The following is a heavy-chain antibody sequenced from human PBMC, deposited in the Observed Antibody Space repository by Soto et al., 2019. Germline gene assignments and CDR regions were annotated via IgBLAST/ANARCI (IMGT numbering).Heavy chain of an antibody. J-gene: IGHJ6*02. CDR3: ARGAMVLYYYYYYGMDV. D-gene: IGHD3-10*01. CDR1: GGSFSGYY. Sequence: SETLSLTCAVYGGSFSGYYWSWIRQPPGKGLEWIGEINHSGSTNYNPSLKSRVTISVDTSKNQFSLKLSSVTAADTAVYYCARGAMVLYYYYYYGMDVWGQGTTVTVSS. V-gene: IGHV4-34*01. CDR2: INHSGST.